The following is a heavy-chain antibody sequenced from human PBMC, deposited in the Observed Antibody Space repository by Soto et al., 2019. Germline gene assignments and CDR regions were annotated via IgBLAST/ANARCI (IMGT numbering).Heavy chain of an antibody. CDR1: EFPFGRCG. CDR2: ISGNGDTT. J-gene: IGHJ4*02. CDR3: AKDLSPDSSSWYLRLFDY. Sequence: GGSLRLSCASSEFPFGRCGMNWVRQAPGKGLEWVAVISGNGDTTYYADSVKGRFTISRDNSKNTLYLQMNSLRAEDTAVYYYAKDLSPDSSSWYLRLFDYWGQGTLVTVSS. V-gene: IGHV3-23*01. D-gene: IGHD6-13*01.